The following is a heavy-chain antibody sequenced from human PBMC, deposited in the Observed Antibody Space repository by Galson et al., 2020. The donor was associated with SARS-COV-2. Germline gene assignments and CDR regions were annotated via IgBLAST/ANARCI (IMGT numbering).Heavy chain of an antibody. J-gene: IGHJ3*02. D-gene: IGHD6-19*01. CDR2: ISGSGGST. CDR3: AKDSPDPVIAVADAGVDAFDI. CDR1: GFTFSSYA. Sequence: GGSLRLSCAASGFTFSSYAMSWVRQAPGKGLEWVSAISGSGGSTYYADSVKGRFTISRDNSKNTLYLQMNSLRAEDTAVYYCAKDSPDPVIAVADAGVDAFDIWGQGTMVTVSS. V-gene: IGHV3-23*01.